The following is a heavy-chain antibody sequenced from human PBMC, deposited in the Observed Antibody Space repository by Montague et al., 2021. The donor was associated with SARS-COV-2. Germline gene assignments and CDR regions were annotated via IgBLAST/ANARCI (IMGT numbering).Heavy chain of an antibody. J-gene: IGHJ4*02. V-gene: IGHV4-4*02. Sequence: SETLSLTCAVSGDSISSSYWRNWVRQSPGKGLEWIGEIFHSGTTNYNPSLKSRITISVDKSRNQFSLRLSSVTAADTAIYYCASWSESDSWYQASLDYWGQGTLITVSS. D-gene: IGHD6-13*01. CDR3: ASWSESDSWYQASLDY. CDR2: IFHSGTT. CDR1: GDSISSSYW.